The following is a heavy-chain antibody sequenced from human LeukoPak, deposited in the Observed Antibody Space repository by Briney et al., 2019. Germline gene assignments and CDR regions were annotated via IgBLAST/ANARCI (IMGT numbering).Heavy chain of an antibody. Sequence: PGGSLRLSCAASGLTFSSYGMHWVRQAPGKGLEWVAFIRYDGSNKYYADSVKGRFTISRDNAKNSLYLQMNSLRAEDTAVYYCATPPGDYWGQGTLVTVSS. CDR3: ATPPGDY. V-gene: IGHV3-30*02. CDR2: IRYDGSNK. J-gene: IGHJ4*02. CDR1: GLTFSSYG.